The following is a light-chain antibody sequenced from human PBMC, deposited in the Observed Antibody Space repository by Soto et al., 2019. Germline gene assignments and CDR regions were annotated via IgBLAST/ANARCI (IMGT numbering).Light chain of an antibody. Sequence: EIVMTQSPATLSASPGERATLSCRASQSVSSSYYAGYQQKPGQAPRLLIYGASSRATGIPDRFSGSGSGTDFSLTISSLEPEDFAVYYCQQRSYWPITFGQGTRLEI. CDR1: QSVSSSY. CDR2: GAS. J-gene: IGKJ5*01. CDR3: QQRSYWPIT. V-gene: IGKV3D-20*02.